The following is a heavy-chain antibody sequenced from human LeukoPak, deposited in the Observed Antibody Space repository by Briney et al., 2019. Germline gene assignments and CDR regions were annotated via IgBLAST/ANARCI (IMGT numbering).Heavy chain of an antibody. D-gene: IGHD5-18*01. V-gene: IGHV4-34*01. J-gene: IGHJ6*03. CDR3: ARTTEGGYTYGYFYYYYMDV. CDR2: INHSGST. CDR1: GGSFSGYY. Sequence: SETLSLTCAVYGGSFSGYYWSWIRQPPGKGLEWIGEINHSGSTNYNPSLKSRVTVSVDTSKNQFSLKLSSVTAADTAVYYCARTTEGGYTYGYFYYYYMDVWGKGTTVTISS.